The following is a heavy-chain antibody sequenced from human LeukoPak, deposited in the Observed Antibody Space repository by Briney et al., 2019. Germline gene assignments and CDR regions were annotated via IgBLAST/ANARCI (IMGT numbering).Heavy chain of an antibody. D-gene: IGHD2-2*01. Sequence: GGSLRLSCAASGFTFSSYGMHWVRQAPGKGLEWAAVIWYDGSKKYYADSVKGRFTISRDNSKNTLYLQMNSLRAEDTAVYYCARGAPAAMAVLNYWGQGTLVTVSS. CDR3: ARGAPAAMAVLNY. CDR2: IWYDGSKK. CDR1: GFTFSSYG. J-gene: IGHJ4*02. V-gene: IGHV3-33*01.